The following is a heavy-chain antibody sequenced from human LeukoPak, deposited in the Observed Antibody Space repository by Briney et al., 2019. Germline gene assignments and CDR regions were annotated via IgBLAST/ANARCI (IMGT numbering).Heavy chain of an antibody. J-gene: IGHJ6*02. V-gene: IGHV3-48*02. Sequence: SGGSLRLSCAASGFTVSSNYMSWVRQAPGKGLEWVSYISSSSSTIYYADSVKGRFTISRDNAKNSLYLQMTSLRDEDTAVYYCAGAPVYCSGGSCYSLGMDVWGQGTTVTVSS. CDR1: GFTVSSNY. CDR2: ISSSSSTI. D-gene: IGHD2-15*01. CDR3: AGAPVYCSGGSCYSLGMDV.